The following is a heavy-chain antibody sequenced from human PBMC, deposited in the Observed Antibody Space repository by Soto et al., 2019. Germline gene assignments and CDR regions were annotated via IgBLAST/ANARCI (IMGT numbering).Heavy chain of an antibody. V-gene: IGHV3-23*01. D-gene: IGHD3-22*01. CDR3: AKDNPQLGSSGYSRGAFDI. J-gene: IGHJ3*02. CDR2: ISGSGGST. Sequence: EVQLLESGGGLVQPGGSLRLSCAASGFTFSSYAMSWVRQAPGQGLEWVSAISGSGGSTYYADSVKGRFTISRDNSKNTLYLQMNSLRAEDTAVYYCAKDNPQLGSSGYSRGAFDIWGQGTMVTVSS. CDR1: GFTFSSYA.